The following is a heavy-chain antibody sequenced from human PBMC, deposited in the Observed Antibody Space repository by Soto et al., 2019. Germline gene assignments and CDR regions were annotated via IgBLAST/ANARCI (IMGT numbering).Heavy chain of an antibody. D-gene: IGHD3-3*01. CDR1: GFTFSTYI. CDR2: ISSDNIYI. J-gene: IGHJ4*02. Sequence: GASLRLSCAASGFTFSTYIMNWVREAPGKGLGWVSSISSDNIYIYYADSVKGRFTVSRDNAKNSLYLQMNSLRAEDTAVYYCARDPNWSGPLFDYWGQGSLVTVSS. CDR3: ARDPNWSGPLFDY. V-gene: IGHV3-21*01.